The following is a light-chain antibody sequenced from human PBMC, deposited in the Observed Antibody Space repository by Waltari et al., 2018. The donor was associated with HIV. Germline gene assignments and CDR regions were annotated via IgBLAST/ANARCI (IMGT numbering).Light chain of an antibody. J-gene: IGKJ5*01. CDR2: KVS. CDR1: QSLIYSDGNTY. Sequence: DVVMTQSPLSLPVTLGQPASISCGSSQSLIYSDGNTYLNWCQQRPGQSPRRLFYKVSYRDSGVPDRFSGSGSGTHFTLKISRVEAEDVGVYYCMQGTHWPITFGQGTRLEIK. V-gene: IGKV2-30*01. CDR3: MQGTHWPIT.